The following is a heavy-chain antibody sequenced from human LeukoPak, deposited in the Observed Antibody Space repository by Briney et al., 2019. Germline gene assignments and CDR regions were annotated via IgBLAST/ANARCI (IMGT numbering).Heavy chain of an antibody. CDR2: IIPIFGTA. V-gene: IGHV1-69*13. CDR3: ARGFIRRGRSCCPDY. J-gene: IGHJ4*02. CDR1: GGTFSSYA. Sequence: SVKVSCKASGGTFSSYAISWVRQAPGQGLEWMGGIIPIFGTANYAQKFQGRVTITADESTSTAYMELSSLRSEDTAVYYCARGFIRRGRSCCPDYWGQGTLVTVPS. D-gene: IGHD2-15*01.